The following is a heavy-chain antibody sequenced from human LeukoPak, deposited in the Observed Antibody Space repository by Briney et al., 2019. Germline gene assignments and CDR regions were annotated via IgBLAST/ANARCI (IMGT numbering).Heavy chain of an antibody. V-gene: IGHV1-69*13. Sequence: SVKVSCKASGCTFSSYAISWVRQAPGQGLEWMGGIIPIFGTANYAQKFQGRVTITADESTSTAYMELSSLRSEDTAVYYCARGYSSGGSCSDWGQGTLVTVSS. J-gene: IGHJ4*02. CDR1: GCTFSSYA. CDR2: IIPIFGTA. D-gene: IGHD2-15*01. CDR3: ARGYSSGGSCSD.